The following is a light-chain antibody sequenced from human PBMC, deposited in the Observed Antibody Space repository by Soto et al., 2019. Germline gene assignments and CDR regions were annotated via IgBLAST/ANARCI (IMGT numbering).Light chain of an antibody. CDR2: DVT. CDR1: NSDVGTYNY. Sequence: QSVLTQPRSVSGSPGQSVTISCTGTNSDVGTYNYVSWYQQHPGKAPKLIIYDVTKRPSGVPDRFSGSKSGNTASLTISGLQAEDEADYYCSSYTSSSTLYVFGSGTKVTVL. J-gene: IGLJ1*01. V-gene: IGLV2-11*01. CDR3: SSYTSSSTLYV.